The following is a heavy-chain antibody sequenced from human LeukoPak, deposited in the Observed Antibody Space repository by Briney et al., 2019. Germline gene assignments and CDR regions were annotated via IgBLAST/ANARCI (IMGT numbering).Heavy chain of an antibody. Sequence: GASVKVSCKASGGTFSSYAISWVRQAPGQGLEWMGRIIPILGIANYAQKFQGRVTITADKSTSTAYMELSSLRSEDTAVYYCARDYYGSGRGEDYWGQGTLVTVSS. CDR1: GGTFSSYA. D-gene: IGHD3-10*01. V-gene: IGHV1-69*04. CDR3: ARDYYGSGRGEDY. CDR2: IIPILGIA. J-gene: IGHJ4*02.